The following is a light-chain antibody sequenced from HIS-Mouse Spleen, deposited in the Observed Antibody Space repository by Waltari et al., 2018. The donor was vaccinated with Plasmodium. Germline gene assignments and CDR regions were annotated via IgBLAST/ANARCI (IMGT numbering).Light chain of an antibody. CDR2: DES. CDR3: QVWDSSSDHYV. CDR1: NIGSKS. V-gene: IGLV3-21*02. Sequence: SYVLTQPPSVSVAPGQTARITCGGNNIGSKSVHWYQQKPGQAPGLVVYDESDRPSGIPGRCSGSNAGNTATLTISRVEAGDEADYYCQVWDSSSDHYVFGTGTKVTVL. J-gene: IGLJ1*01.